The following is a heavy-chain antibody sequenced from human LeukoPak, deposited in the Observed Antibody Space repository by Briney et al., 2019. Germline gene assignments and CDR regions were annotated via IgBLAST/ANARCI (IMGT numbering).Heavy chain of an antibody. D-gene: IGHD3/OR15-3a*01. V-gene: IGHV4-39*01. CDR3: ARQTGSGLFILP. CDR2: IYYTGNT. J-gene: IGHJ4*02. Sequence: SETLPLTCTVSGVSISSSYSYWGWIRQPPGMGLEWIGSIYYTGNTYYNASLKSQVSISIDTSKNQFSLKLTSVTAADTAVYYCARQTGSGLFILPGGQGTLVTVSS. CDR1: GVSISSSYSY.